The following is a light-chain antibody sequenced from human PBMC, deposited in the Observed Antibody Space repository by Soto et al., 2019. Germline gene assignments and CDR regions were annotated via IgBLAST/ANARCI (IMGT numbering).Light chain of an antibody. Sequence: AIQVTQSPSSLSASVGDRXTMTCRASQDIRGALAWYQQKSGKPPNLLIYDVSTLEGGVPSRFSGSGSGTEFTLTISSLQPEDFGTYYCQQFNSYPITFGHGTRLEIK. V-gene: IGKV1-13*02. CDR1: QDIRGA. J-gene: IGKJ5*01. CDR2: DVS. CDR3: QQFNSYPIT.